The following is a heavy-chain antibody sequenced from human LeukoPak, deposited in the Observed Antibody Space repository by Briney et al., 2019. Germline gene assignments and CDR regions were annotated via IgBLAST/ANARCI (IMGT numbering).Heavy chain of an antibody. V-gene: IGHV3-20*04. CDR2: INWNGGST. D-gene: IGHD6-13*01. CDR1: GFTFSSYA. Sequence: PGGSLRLSCAASGFTFSSYAMSWVRQAPGKGLEWVSGINWNGGSTGYADSVKGRFTISRDNAKNSLYLQMNSLRAEDTAFYYCATSSSWANDAFDIWGQGTMVTVSS. CDR3: ATSSSWANDAFDI. J-gene: IGHJ3*02.